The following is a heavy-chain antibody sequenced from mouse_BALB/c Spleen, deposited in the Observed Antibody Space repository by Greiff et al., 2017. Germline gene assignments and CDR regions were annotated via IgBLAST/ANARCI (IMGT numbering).Heavy chain of an antibody. CDR1: GFTFSSFG. CDR2: ISSGSSTI. J-gene: IGHJ4*01. CDR3: ARGGYPHAMDY. V-gene: IGHV5-17*02. Sequence: EVQVVESGGGLVQPGGSRKLSCAASGFTFSSFGMHWVRQAPEKGLEWVAYISSGSSTIYYADTVKGRFTISRDNPKNTLFLQMTSLRSEDTAMYYCARGGYPHAMDYWGQGTSVTVSS. D-gene: IGHD2-2*01.